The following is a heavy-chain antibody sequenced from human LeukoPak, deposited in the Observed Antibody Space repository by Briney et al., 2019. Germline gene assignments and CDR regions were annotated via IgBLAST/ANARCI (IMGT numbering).Heavy chain of an antibody. CDR3: ARLIVDMATISLIDY. D-gene: IGHD5-24*01. J-gene: IGHJ4*02. CDR2: IYPGDSDT. Sequence: GESLKISCKGSGYSFTSYWIGWVRQMPGKGLEWMGIIYPGDSDTRYSPSFQGQVTISADKSISTAYLQWSSLKASDTAMYYCARLIVDMATISLIDYWGQGTLVTVSS. V-gene: IGHV5-51*01. CDR1: GYSFTSYW.